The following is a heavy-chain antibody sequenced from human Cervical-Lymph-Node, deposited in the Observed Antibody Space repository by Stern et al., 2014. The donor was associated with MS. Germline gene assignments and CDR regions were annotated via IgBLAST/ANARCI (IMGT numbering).Heavy chain of an antibody. V-gene: IGHV3-33*01. D-gene: IGHD3-22*01. Sequence: VQLVESGGGVVQPGRSLRLSCAASGFTFSSYGMHWVRQAPGKGLEWVAVILYDGSNQYYADSVKGRFTISRDNSKNTLYLQMNSLRAEDTAVYYCARGLGTYDSSGYWVFDYWGQGTLVTVSS. CDR1: GFTFSSYG. CDR2: ILYDGSNQ. J-gene: IGHJ4*02. CDR3: ARGLGTYDSSGYWVFDY.